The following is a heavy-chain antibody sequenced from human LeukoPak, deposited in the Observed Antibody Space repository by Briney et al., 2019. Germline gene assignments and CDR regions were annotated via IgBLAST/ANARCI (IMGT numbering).Heavy chain of an antibody. D-gene: IGHD6-19*01. CDR1: GFTFSSYG. CDR3: AKGPTKYSSGWIDY. V-gene: IGHV3-30*02. J-gene: IGHJ4*02. CDR2: IRYDGSNK. Sequence: PGGSLRLSCAASGFTFSSYGMHWVRQAPGKGLEWVAFIRYDGSNKYYADSVKGRFTISRDNSKNTLYLQMNSLRAEDTAVYYCAKGPTKYSSGWIDYWGQGTLVTVSS.